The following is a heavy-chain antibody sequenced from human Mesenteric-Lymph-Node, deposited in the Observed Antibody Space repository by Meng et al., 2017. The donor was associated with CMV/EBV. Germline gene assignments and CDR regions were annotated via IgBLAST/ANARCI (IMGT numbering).Heavy chain of an antibody. CDR2: MNPNNGDT. J-gene: IGHJ6*02. CDR3: ASRSYCGSTSCLRYYGMDV. Sequence: ASVKVSCKASGYTFTSYGISWVRQAPGQGLEWMGWMNPNNGDTGYAQKFQGRVTFTRDTSISTAYMELSSLRSEDTAVYYCASRSYCGSTSCLRYYGMDVWGQGTTVTVSS. D-gene: IGHD2-2*01. V-gene: IGHV1-8*03. CDR1: GYTFTSYG.